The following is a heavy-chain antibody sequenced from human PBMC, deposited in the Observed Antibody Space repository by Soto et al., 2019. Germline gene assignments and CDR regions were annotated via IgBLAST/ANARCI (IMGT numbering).Heavy chain of an antibody. CDR1: GYSISSGYY. CDR3: ARVINMVRGTNWFDP. CDR2: IYHSGST. Sequence: SETLSLTCAVSGYSISSGYYWGWIRQPPGKGLEWIGSIYHSGSTYYNPSLKSRVTISVDTSKNQFSLKLSSVTAADTAVYHCARVINMVRGTNWFDPWGQGTLVTVSS. D-gene: IGHD3-10*01. J-gene: IGHJ5*02. V-gene: IGHV4-38-2*01.